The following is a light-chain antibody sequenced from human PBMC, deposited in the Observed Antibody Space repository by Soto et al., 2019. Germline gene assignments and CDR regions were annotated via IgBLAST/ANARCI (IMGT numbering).Light chain of an antibody. Sequence: EIVMTQSPATLSVSPGERATLSCSDSQSVGSNLAWYQQKPGQAPRLLLYGASTRATGIPARFSGSGSGTEFTLTVSSLQSEDFAVYYCQQYSNWPPGTFGQGTKVEIK. CDR1: QSVGSN. J-gene: IGKJ1*01. CDR3: QQYSNWPPGT. V-gene: IGKV3-15*01. CDR2: GAS.